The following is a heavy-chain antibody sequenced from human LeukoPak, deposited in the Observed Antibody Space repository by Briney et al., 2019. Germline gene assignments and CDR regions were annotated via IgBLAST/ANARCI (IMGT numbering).Heavy chain of an antibody. Sequence: PGESLKISCKGSGYSFTSYWIGWVRQMPGKGLEWMGIIYPGDSDTRYSPSFQGQVTISADKSISTAYLQWSSLKASDTAMYYCARLGYSNSDPYAFDIWGQGTMVTVSS. CDR3: ARLGYSNSDPYAFDI. V-gene: IGHV5-51*01. D-gene: IGHD4-11*01. CDR2: IYPGDSDT. J-gene: IGHJ3*02. CDR1: GYSFTSYW.